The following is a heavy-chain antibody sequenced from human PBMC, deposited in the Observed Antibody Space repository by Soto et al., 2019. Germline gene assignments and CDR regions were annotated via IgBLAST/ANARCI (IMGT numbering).Heavy chain of an antibody. CDR2: IYYSGST. V-gene: IGHV4-31*03. CDR3: ARVKKRELRGYYYGMDV. CDR1: GGSISSGGYY. Sequence: SETLSLTCTVSGGSISSGGYYWSWIRQHPGKGLEWIGYIYYSGSTYYNPSLKSRVTISVDTSKNQFSLKLSSVTAADTAVYYCARVKKRELRGYYYGMDVWGQGTTVTVSS. J-gene: IGHJ6*02. D-gene: IGHD1-7*01.